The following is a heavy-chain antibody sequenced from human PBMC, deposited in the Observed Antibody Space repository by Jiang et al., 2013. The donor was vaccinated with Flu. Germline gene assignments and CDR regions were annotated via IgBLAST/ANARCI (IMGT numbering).Heavy chain of an antibody. J-gene: IGHJ3*02. CDR2: ISGSGGST. CDR3: AKPEGSSGWYDAFDI. V-gene: IGHV3-23*01. D-gene: IGHD6-19*01. CDR1: GFTFSSYA. Sequence: SCAASGFTFSSYAMSWVRQAPGKGLEWVSAISGSGGSTYYADSVKGRFTISRDNSKNTLYLQMNSLRAEDTAVYYCAKPEGSSGWYDAFDIWGQGTMVTVSS.